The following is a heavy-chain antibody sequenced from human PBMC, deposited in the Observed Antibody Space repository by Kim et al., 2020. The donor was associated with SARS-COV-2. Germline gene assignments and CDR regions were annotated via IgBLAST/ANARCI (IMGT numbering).Heavy chain of an antibody. D-gene: IGHD1-1*01. V-gene: IGHV4-4*02. Sequence: SETLSLTCAVSGDSINNKTWWTFVRQAPGKRLEWMGQTFDSGTTKYSPSLKSRLTMSIDKSKNQFSLSLTSVTAADTAVYYCARAQLRWSNAFDVW. J-gene: IGHJ3*01. CDR1: GDSINNKTW. CDR2: TFDSGTT. CDR3: ARAQLRWSNAFDV.